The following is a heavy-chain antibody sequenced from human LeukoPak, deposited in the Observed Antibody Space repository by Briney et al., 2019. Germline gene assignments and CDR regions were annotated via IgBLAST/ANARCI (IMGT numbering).Heavy chain of an antibody. CDR2: ISSSSSYI. Sequence: PGGSLRLSCAASGFTFSSYSMNWVRQAPGKGLEWVSSISSSSSYIYYADSVKGRFTISRDNAKNSLYLQMNSLRAEDTAVYYCAGPCGTSCYGGNDAFDIWGQGTMVTVSS. CDR3: AGPCGTSCYGGNDAFDI. D-gene: IGHD2-2*01. V-gene: IGHV3-21*01. J-gene: IGHJ3*02. CDR1: GFTFSSYS.